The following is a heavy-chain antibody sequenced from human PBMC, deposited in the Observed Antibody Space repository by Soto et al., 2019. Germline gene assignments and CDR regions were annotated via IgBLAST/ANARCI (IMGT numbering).Heavy chain of an antibody. CDR2: IKQDGSEK. J-gene: IGHJ4*02. D-gene: IGHD6-13*01. Sequence: GGSLRLSCAASGFTFSTYWMSWVRQAAGKGLEWVTNIKQDGSEKYYVDSVKGRFTISNDNAKNSLYLQMNSLRVEDTAVYYCVSGVAAGSFDYWGQGTLVTVSS. CDR1: GFTFSTYW. V-gene: IGHV3-7*03. CDR3: VSGVAAGSFDY.